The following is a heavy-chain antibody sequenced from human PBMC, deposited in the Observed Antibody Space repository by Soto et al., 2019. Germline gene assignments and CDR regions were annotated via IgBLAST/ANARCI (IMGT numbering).Heavy chain of an antibody. CDR2: IYPGDSDT. J-gene: IGHJ6*02. CDR1: GYNFANYW. V-gene: IGHV5-51*01. D-gene: IGHD3-10*01. Sequence: PGESLKISCKGSGYNFANYWIGWVRQMPGKGLEWMGIIYPGDSDTRYSPSFQGQVTISADKSISTAYLQWSSLKASDTAMYYCARMKDTMVRGVTSAGYYYYGMDVWGQGTTVTSP. CDR3: ARMKDTMVRGVTSAGYYYYGMDV.